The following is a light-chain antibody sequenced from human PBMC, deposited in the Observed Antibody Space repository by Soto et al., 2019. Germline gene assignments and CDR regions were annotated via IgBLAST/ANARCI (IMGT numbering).Light chain of an antibody. J-gene: IGKJ1*01. Sequence: DIQMTQSPATLSASVGDRVTITCRASKSISSWLAWYQQKPGKAPKLLIYKASSLKSGVPSRFSGSGSGTEFTLTISSLQPDDFATYYCQQYNSYWTFGQGTKVDI. CDR3: QQYNSYWT. CDR1: KSISSW. CDR2: KAS. V-gene: IGKV1-5*03.